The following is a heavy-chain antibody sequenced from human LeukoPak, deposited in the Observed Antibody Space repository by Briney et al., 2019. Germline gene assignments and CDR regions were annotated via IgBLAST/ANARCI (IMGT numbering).Heavy chain of an antibody. CDR3: ARETRGVSFDY. CDR2: ISSSSSTI. V-gene: IGHV3-48*01. Sequence: GGSLRLSCAASGFTFSSYSMNWVRQAPGKGLEWVSYISSSSSTIYYADSVKGRFTISRDNAKNSVYLQMNSLRAEDTAVYYCARETRGVSFDYWAQGTLVTVSS. CDR1: GFTFSSYS. J-gene: IGHJ4*02. D-gene: IGHD3-10*01.